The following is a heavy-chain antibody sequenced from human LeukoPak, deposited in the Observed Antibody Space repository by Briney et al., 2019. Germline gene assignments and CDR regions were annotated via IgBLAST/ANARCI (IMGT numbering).Heavy chain of an antibody. Sequence: ASVKVSCMASGYTFTGYYMHWVRQAPGQGLEWVGWINPNSGGTNYAQKFQGWVTMTRDTSISTAYMELSRLRSDDTAVYYCARDRSSGPNWFDPWGQGTLVTVSS. J-gene: IGHJ5*02. D-gene: IGHD6-19*01. CDR2: INPNSGGT. V-gene: IGHV1-2*04. CDR3: ARDRSSGPNWFDP. CDR1: GYTFTGYY.